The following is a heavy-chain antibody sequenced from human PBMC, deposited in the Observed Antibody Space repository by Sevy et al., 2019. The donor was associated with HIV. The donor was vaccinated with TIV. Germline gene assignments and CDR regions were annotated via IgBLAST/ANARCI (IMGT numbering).Heavy chain of an antibody. V-gene: IGHV1-2*02. CDR2: INPNSGGI. Sequence: ASVKVSCKASGYTFTGYYMHWVRQAPGQGLEWMGWINPNSGGINYAQKFQGRVTLTRDTSISTAYMELSRLRSDDTAVYYCARGEFASSSPLGYWGQGTLVTVSS. CDR1: GYTFTGYY. CDR3: ARGEFASSSPLGY. D-gene: IGHD6-6*01. J-gene: IGHJ4*02.